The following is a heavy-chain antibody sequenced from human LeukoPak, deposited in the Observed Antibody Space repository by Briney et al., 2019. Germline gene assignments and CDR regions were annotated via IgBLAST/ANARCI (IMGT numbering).Heavy chain of an antibody. CDR2: IYYSGST. V-gene: IGHV4-39*07. J-gene: IGHJ3*02. D-gene: IGHD2-15*01. CDR1: GGSISSSSYY. CDR3: ARDRLVVVVAAPWATDAFDI. Sequence: SETLSLTCTVSGGSISSSSYYWGWIRQPPGKGLEWIGSIYYSGSTYYNPSLKSRVTISVDTSKNQFSLKLSSVTAADTAVYYCARDRLVVVVAAPWATDAFDIWGQGTMVTVSS.